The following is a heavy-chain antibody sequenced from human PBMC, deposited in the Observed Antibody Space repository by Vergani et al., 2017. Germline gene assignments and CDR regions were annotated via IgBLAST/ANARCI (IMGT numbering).Heavy chain of an antibody. CDR1: GFTFSSYW. CDR3: ARVWLLEYSSSYRDRPSDY. J-gene: IGHJ4*02. CDR2: IKQDGSGK. D-gene: IGHD6-6*01. Sequence: EVQLVESGGGLVKPGGSLRLSCAASGFTFSSYWMSWVRQAPGKGLEWVANIKQDGSGKYYVDSVKGRFTISRDNAKNSLSLQMNSLRAEDTAVYYCARVWLLEYSSSYRDRPSDYWGQGTLVTVSS. V-gene: IGHV3-7*01.